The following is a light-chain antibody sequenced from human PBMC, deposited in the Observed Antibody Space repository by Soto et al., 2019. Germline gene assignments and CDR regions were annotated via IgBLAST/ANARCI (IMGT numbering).Light chain of an antibody. CDR2: DSY. V-gene: IGLV1-51*01. Sequence: QSVLTQPPSLSAAPGQSVTISCSGNSSNIGNNYVAWYQLLPGTAPKLLIYDSYNRPSGIPDRFSASKSGTSATLAITGLQAGDEADYYCGAWDGRLGGVFGGGTQLTVL. CDR3: GAWDGRLGGV. CDR1: SSNIGNNY. J-gene: IGLJ3*02.